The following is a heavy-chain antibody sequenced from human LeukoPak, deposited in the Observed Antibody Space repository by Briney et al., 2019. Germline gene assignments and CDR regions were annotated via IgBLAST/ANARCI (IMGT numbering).Heavy chain of an antibody. CDR3: ARGYDFWSGFDFDY. V-gene: IGHV3-7*01. CDR2: IKQDGSEK. J-gene: IGHJ4*02. CDR1: GFTLSSYW. Sequence: GGSLRLSCAASGFTLSSYWMSWVRQAPGKGLEWVANIKQDGSEKYYVDSVKGRFTISRDNAKNSLYLQMNSLRAEDTAVYYCARGYDFWSGFDFDYWGQGTLVTVSS. D-gene: IGHD3-3*01.